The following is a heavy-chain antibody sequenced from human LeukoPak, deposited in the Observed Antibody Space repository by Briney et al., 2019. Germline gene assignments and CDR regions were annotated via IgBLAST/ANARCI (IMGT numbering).Heavy chain of an antibody. CDR1: GFTFSSYW. CDR3: ARDFLNRGV. D-gene: IGHD1-14*01. Sequence: PGGSLRLSCAASGFTFSSYWMHWGRQAPGKGLVWVSRINTDGSDTSYADSVKGRFTISRDNAKNTLSLQMNSLRAEDTAVYYCARDFLNRGVWGQGTLVTVSS. CDR2: INTDGSDT. V-gene: IGHV3-74*01. J-gene: IGHJ1*01.